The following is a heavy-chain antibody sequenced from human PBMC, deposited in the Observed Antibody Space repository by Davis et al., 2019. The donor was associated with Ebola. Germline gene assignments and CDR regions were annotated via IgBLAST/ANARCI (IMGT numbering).Heavy chain of an antibody. CDR1: GINVRDSY. J-gene: IGHJ6*02. V-gene: IGHV3-66*01. CDR2: LYNGGGT. D-gene: IGHD5/OR15-5a*01. CDR3: ARDSPYGVYGEYYGMDV. Sequence: GESLKISCAASGINVRDSYMNWVRQAPGKGLEWVSLLYNGGGTFYADSVEGRFTISRDNSNKTLYLQMNSLRVEDTAVYYCARDSPYGVYGEYYGMDVWGQGTTVTVSS.